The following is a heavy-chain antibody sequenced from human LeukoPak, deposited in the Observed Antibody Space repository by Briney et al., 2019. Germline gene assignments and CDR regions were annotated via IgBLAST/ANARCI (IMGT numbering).Heavy chain of an antibody. J-gene: IGHJ4*02. CDR1: GFTFSSYW. V-gene: IGHV3-74*01. CDR2: INSDGSST. D-gene: IGHD2-8*01. Sequence: QAGGSLRLSCAASGFTFSSYWMHWVRQAPGKGLVWVSRINSDGSSTSYADSVKGRFTISRDNAKNTLYLQMNSLRAEDTAVYYCARDLGYCTNGVCHTRFDYWGQGTLVAVSS. CDR3: ARDLGYCTNGVCHTRFDY.